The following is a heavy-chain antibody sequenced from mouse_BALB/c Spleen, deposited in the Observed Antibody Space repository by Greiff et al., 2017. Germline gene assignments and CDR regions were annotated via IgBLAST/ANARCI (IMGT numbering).Heavy chain of an antibody. D-gene: IGHD2-5*01. CDR3: ARGRYSNYVIYAMDY. Sequence: EVQRVQSGGGLVKPGGSLKLSCAASGFTFSDYYMYWVRQTPEKGLEWVATISDGGSYTYYPDSVKGRVTISRDNAKNNLYLQMSSLKSEDTAMYYCARGRYSNYVIYAMDYWGQGTSVTVSS. J-gene: IGHJ4*01. CDR2: ISDGGSYT. V-gene: IGHV5-4*02. CDR1: GFTFSDYY.